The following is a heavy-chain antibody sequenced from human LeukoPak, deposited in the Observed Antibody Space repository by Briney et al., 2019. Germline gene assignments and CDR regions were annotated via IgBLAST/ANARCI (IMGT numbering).Heavy chain of an antibody. D-gene: IGHD3-10*01. J-gene: IGHJ4*02. CDR1: GFTFSSYS. Sequence: PGGSLRLSCAASGFTFSSYSMNWVRQAPGKGLEWVSSISSSSSYIYYADSVKGRFTISRDNAKNSLYLQMNSLRAEDTAVYYCARDLSQFGEFPFDYWGQGTLVTVSS. CDR2: ISSSSSYI. CDR3: ARDLSQFGEFPFDY. V-gene: IGHV3-21*01.